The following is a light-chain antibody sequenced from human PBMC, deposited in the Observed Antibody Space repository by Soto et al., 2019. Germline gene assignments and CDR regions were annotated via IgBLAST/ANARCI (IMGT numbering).Light chain of an antibody. CDR3: QSYDSSLSGSRV. V-gene: IGLV1-40*01. J-gene: IGLJ1*01. CDR1: SSNIGAGYD. Sequence: QSLLTQPPSVSGAPGQRVTISCTGSSSNIGAGYDVHWYQQLPGTAPKLLIYGNSNRPSGVPDRFSGSKSGTSASLAITGLQAEDEADYYCQSYDSSLSGSRVFGTGTTLTVL. CDR2: GNS.